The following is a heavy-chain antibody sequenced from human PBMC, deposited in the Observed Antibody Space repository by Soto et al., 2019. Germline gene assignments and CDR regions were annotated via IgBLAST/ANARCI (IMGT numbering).Heavy chain of an antibody. D-gene: IGHD6-6*01. V-gene: IGHV4-30-4*01. CDR3: ARVPSRSSGGAYYGMDV. Sequence: SETLSLTCTVSGGSISSGDYYWSWIRQPLGKGLEWIGYIYYSGSTYYNPSLKSRVTISVDTSKNQFSLKLSSVTAADTAVYYCARVPSRSSGGAYYGMDVWGQGTTVTVSS. CDR1: GGSISSGDYY. J-gene: IGHJ6*02. CDR2: IYYSGST.